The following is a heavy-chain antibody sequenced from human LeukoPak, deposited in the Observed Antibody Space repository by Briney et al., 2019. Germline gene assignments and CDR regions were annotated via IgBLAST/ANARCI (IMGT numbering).Heavy chain of an antibody. Sequence: SGPTLVNPTQTLTLTCSFSGFSLSTSGVAVGWIRQPPGGALEWLAVTYWNDDERYSPSLKSRLTITRDTSKNQVVLTMTNMDPVDTATYYCAHGVVAAGSRHFDYWGQGTLVTVSS. CDR3: AHGVVAAGSRHFDY. D-gene: IGHD6-25*01. V-gene: IGHV2-5*01. CDR1: GFSLSTSGVA. J-gene: IGHJ4*02. CDR2: TYWNDDE.